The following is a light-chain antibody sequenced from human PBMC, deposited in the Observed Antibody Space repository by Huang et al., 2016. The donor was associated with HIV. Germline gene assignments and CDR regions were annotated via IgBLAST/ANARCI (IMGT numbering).Light chain of an antibody. J-gene: IGKJ3*01. Sequence: DIQMTQSPYSLSASVGDRVTITCRASQSIISYLNWYQQKPGKAPKLLIYAASCLQSGVPSRFSGSGSWTDFTLTISSLQPEDFATYYCQQSYSTPRIFTFGPGTKVDIK. V-gene: IGKV1-39*01. CDR1: QSIISY. CDR2: AAS. CDR3: QQSYSTPRIFT.